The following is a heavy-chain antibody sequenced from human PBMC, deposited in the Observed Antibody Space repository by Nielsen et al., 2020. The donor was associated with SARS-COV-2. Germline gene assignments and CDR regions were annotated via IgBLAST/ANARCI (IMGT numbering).Heavy chain of an antibody. CDR1: GGSISSGGYS. J-gene: IGHJ4*02. V-gene: IGHV4-30-2*01. Sequence: SETLSLTCAVSGGSISSGGYSWSWIRQTPGKGLEWIGYIYHSGSTYYNPSLKSRVTISVDRSKNQFFLKMSSVTAADTAVYYCARGRGPIDYWGQGTLVTVSS. CDR3: ARGRGPIDY. CDR2: IYHSGST. D-gene: IGHD2-15*01.